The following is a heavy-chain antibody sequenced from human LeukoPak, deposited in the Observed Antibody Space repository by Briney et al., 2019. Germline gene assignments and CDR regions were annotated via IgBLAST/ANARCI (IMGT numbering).Heavy chain of an antibody. CDR3: ARDSTPLGMDV. D-gene: IGHD2-2*01. CDR2: IYSDGST. J-gene: IGHJ6*02. V-gene: IGHV3-53*01. CDR1: GFTVSSNY. Sequence: GGSLRLSCAASGFTVSSNYMSWVSQAPGKGLEWVSVIYSDGSTYYADSVKGRFTISRDNSKNTLYLQMNSLRAEDTAVYYCARDSTPLGMDVWGQGTTVTVSS.